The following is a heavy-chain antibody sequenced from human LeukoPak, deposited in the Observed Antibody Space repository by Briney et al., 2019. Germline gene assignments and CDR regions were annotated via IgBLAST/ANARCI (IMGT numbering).Heavy chain of an antibody. Sequence: GGSLRLSCAASGFTFSSYGMHWVRQAPGKGLEWVAVISYDGSNKYYADSVKGRFTISRDNSKNTLYLQMNSLRAEDTAVYYCAKEREPRLFDYWGQGTLVTVSS. D-gene: IGHD1-26*01. CDR2: ISYDGSNK. J-gene: IGHJ4*02. CDR1: GFTFSSYG. CDR3: AKEREPRLFDY. V-gene: IGHV3-30*18.